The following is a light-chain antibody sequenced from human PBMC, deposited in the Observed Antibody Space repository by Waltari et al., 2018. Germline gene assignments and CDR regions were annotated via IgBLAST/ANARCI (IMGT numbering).Light chain of an antibody. CDR1: ENVNNY. V-gene: IGKV1-39*01. J-gene: IGKJ2*03. CDR2: KAS. CDR3: QHGYGTPYS. Sequence: DIQMTQSPSSLSASVGDRVTITCRASENVNNYLNWYQQKPGKAPKLLIYKASTLQSGVPSRFSGSGPGTDYTFTISSLQSEDVATYYCQHGYGTPYSFGQGTKVEIK.